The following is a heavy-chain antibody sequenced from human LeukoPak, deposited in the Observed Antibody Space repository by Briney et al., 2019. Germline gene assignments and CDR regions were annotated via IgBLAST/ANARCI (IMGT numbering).Heavy chain of an antibody. CDR3: ARGGGYYGSGSYPDFDY. CDR2: INPNSGGT. D-gene: IGHD3-10*01. CDR1: GYTFTGYY. Sequence: ASVKVSCKASGYTFTGYYMHWVRQAPGQGLEWMGWINPNSGGTNYAQKFQGRVTMTRDTSISTAYMELSRLRPDDTAVYYCARGGGYYGSGSYPDFDYWGQGTLVTVSS. V-gene: IGHV1-2*02. J-gene: IGHJ4*02.